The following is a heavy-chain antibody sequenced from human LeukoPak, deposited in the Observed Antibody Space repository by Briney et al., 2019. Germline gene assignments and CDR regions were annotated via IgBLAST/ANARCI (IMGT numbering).Heavy chain of an antibody. CDR3: AHERREVGAWGLFDY. V-gene: IGHV3-23*01. CDR1: GFTFSSYA. CDR2: ISGSGGST. D-gene: IGHD1-26*01. Sequence: GGSLRLSCAASGFTFSSYAMSWVRQAPGKGLEWVSAISGSGGSTYYADSVKGRFTISRDNSKNTLYLQMNSLRAEDTAVYYCAHERREVGAWGLFDYWGQGTLVTVSS. J-gene: IGHJ4*02.